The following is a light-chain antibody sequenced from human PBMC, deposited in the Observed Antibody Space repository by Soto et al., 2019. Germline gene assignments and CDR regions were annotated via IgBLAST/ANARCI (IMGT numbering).Light chain of an antibody. Sequence: QSALSQPRSVSGSPGQSVTISCTGTSSDVGGYKYVSWHQQHPGKAPKLMIYDVSKRPSGVPDRFSGSKSGNTASLTISGLQAEDEADYYCGSYAGSYTLVFGGGTQLTVL. CDR3: GSYAGSYTLV. V-gene: IGLV2-11*01. CDR1: SSDVGGYKY. CDR2: DVS. J-gene: IGLJ2*01.